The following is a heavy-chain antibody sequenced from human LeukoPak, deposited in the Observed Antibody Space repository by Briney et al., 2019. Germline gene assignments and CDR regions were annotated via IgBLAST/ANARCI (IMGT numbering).Heavy chain of an antibody. J-gene: IGHJ6*03. CDR1: GFTFSDYH. V-gene: IGHV3-11*01. CDR2: ISSSGSTI. Sequence: GGSLRLSRAASGFTFSDYHMSWIRPAPGKGLEWVSYISSSGSTIYYADSVKGRFTISRDNAKNSLYLQMNSLRAEDTAVYYCASSQGRASSGYYYYYYYMDVWGKGTTVTVSS. D-gene: IGHD3-22*01. CDR3: ASSQGRASSGYYYYYYYMDV.